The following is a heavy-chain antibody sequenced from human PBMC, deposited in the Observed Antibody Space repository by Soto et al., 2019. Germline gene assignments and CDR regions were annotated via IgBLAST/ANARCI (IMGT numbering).Heavy chain of an antibody. CDR3: ARDLLSGRGNYYCGIDV. J-gene: IGHJ6*02. V-gene: IGHV3-33*01. CDR1: GFTFSSYG. D-gene: IGHD3-16*01. CDR2: IWYDGSNK. Sequence: PGGSLRLSCAASGFTFSSYGMHWVRQAPGKGLEWVAVIWYDGSNKYYADSVKGRFTISRDNSKNTLYLQMNSLRAEDTAVYYFARDLLSGRGNYYCGIDVWGQGTTVTVSS.